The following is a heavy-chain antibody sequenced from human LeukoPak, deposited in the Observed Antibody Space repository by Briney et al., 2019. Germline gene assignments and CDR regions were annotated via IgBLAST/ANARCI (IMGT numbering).Heavy chain of an antibody. CDR2: IYYSGST. CDR3: ARPRIAAAHDAFDI. D-gene: IGHD6-13*01. Sequence: SETLSLTCTVSGGPISSYYWSWIRQPPGKGLEWIGYIYYSGSTNYNPSLKSRVTISVDTSKNQFSLKLSSVTAADTAVYYCARPRIAAAHDAFDIWGQGTMVTVSS. CDR1: GGPISSYY. V-gene: IGHV4-59*08. J-gene: IGHJ3*02.